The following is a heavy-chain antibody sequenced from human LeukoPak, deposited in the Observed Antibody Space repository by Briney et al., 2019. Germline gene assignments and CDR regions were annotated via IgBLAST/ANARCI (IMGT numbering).Heavy chain of an antibody. V-gene: IGHV3-11*01. CDR1: GVTFSDYY. CDR2: ISRSASAI. D-gene: IGHD3-10*01. Sequence: GGSLRLSCAASGVTFSDYYMSWIRQAPGKGLGWVSCISRSASAIYYADSVKGRFTISRDNHPNSLFLKMNSLRADDTAVYYCAGHRGGGAWTFDSWAQGTLVTVSS. CDR3: AGHRGGGAWTFDS. J-gene: IGHJ4*02.